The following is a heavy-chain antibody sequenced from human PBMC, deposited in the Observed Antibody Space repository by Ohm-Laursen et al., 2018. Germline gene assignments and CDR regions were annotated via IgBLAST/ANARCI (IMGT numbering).Heavy chain of an antibody. Sequence: GTLSLTCTVYGGSFSGYSWTWIRQPPGKGLEWIGEISHSGSTNYNASLKSRVTLSLDTSKNHFSLNLKSVTAADTAVYYCGRAYTTWGQGTLVTVSS. V-gene: IGHV4-34*01. CDR3: GRAYTT. J-gene: IGHJ4*02. CDR2: ISHSGST. D-gene: IGHD2/OR15-2a*01. CDR1: GGSFSGYS.